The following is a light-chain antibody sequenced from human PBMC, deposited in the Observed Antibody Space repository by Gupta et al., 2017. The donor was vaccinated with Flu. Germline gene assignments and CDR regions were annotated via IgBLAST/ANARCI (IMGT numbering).Light chain of an antibody. CDR3: QQYNNRPLT. CDR2: EAF. J-gene: IGKJ3*01. V-gene: IGKV1-33*01. Sequence: DLHMPQSPFSLSASVGDSVNITRQASQDINNYLNWYQQKPGKAPKLLIYEAFNLETGVPSRFSGSTSGTDFILTITSLQPEDVATYYCQQYNNRPLTFGPGTRVDIK. CDR1: QDINNY.